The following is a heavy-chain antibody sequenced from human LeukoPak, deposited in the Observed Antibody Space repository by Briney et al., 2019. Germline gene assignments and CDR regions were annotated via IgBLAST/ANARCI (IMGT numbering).Heavy chain of an antibody. CDR2: ISSSSSTI. D-gene: IGHD4-23*01. Sequence: RAGGSLRLSCAASGFTFSSYSMNWVRQAPGKGLEWVSYISSSSSTIYYADSVKGRFTISRDNAKNSLYLQMNSLRAEDTAVYYCARGGTYYGGNSPFYWGQGTLVTVSS. V-gene: IGHV3-48*04. J-gene: IGHJ4*02. CDR1: GFTFSSYS. CDR3: ARGGTYYGGNSPFY.